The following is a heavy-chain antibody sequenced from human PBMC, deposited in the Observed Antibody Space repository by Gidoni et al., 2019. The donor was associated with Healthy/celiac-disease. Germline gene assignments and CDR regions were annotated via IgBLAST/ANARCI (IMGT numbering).Heavy chain of an antibody. V-gene: IGHV3-15*07. CDR1: GFTFSNAW. CDR2: IKSKTDGGTT. CDR3: TTRSGYDPDYYYYGMDV. D-gene: IGHD5-12*01. Sequence: EVQLVESGGGLVKPGGSLRLSCAASGFTFSNAWMNWVRQAPGKGLEWVGRIKSKTDGGTTDYAAPVKGRFTISRDDSKNTLYLQMNSLKTEDTAVYYCTTRSGYDPDYYYYGMDVWGQGTTVTVSS. J-gene: IGHJ6*02.